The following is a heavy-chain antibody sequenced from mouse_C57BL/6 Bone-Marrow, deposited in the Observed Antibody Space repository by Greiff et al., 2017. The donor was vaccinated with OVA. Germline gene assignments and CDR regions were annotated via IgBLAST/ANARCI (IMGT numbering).Heavy chain of an antibody. V-gene: IGHV1-81*01. J-gene: IGHJ1*03. CDR3: ARRRTIYYGYDWYFDV. D-gene: IGHD2-2*01. CDR1: GYTFTSYG. Sequence: QVQLQQSGAELARPGASVKLSCKASGYTFTSYGISWVKQRTGQGLEWIGEIYPRSGNTYYNEKFKGKATLTADKSSSTAYMELRSLTSEDSAVYLCARRRTIYYGYDWYFDVWGTGTTVTVSS. CDR2: IYPRSGNT.